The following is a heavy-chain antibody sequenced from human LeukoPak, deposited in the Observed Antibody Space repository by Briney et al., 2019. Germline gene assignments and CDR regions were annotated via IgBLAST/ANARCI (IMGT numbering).Heavy chain of an antibody. CDR2: IKQDGSQE. V-gene: IGHV3-7*03. CDR1: GFTLSRYW. Sequence: GGSLRLSCAASGFTLSRYWMTWVRRAPGKGLEWVANIKQDGSQEYYVDSVNGRFTISRDNAKNSLYLQMNSLRAEDTAVYYCARWLRGIADEDGVDVWGQGTTVTVSS. D-gene: IGHD6-13*01. J-gene: IGHJ6*02. CDR3: ARWLRGIADEDGVDV.